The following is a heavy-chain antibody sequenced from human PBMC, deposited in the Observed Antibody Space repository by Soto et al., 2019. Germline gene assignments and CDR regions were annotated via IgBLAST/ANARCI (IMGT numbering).Heavy chain of an antibody. J-gene: IGHJ4*02. CDR1: GFTFSSYW. CDR3: ARCGVGYYDILTGYYDY. V-gene: IGHV3-7*01. Sequence: PGVSLRLSCAASGFTFSSYWMSWVRQAPGKGLEWVANIKQDGSEKYYVDSVKGRFTISRDNAKNSLYLQMNSLRAEDTAVYYCARCGVGYYDILTGYYDYWGQGTLVTVSS. CDR2: IKQDGSEK. D-gene: IGHD3-9*01.